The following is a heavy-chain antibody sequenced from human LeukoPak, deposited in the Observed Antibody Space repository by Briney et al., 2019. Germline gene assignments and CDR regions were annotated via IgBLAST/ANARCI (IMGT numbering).Heavy chain of an antibody. D-gene: IGHD2-2*01. Sequence: ASVKVSCKASGYTFTSHSMHWVRQAPGQRLDWMGWINTGNGNTKYSQKFQGRVTITMDKSATTAYMELSSLRSEDTAVYYCARAAVAAAPLPHFDYWGQGTLVTFSS. CDR3: ARAAVAAAPLPHFDY. V-gene: IGHV1-3*04. CDR1: GYTFTSHS. CDR2: INTGNGNT. J-gene: IGHJ4*02.